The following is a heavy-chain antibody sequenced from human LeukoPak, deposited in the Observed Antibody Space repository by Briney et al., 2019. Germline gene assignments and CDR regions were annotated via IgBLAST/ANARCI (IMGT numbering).Heavy chain of an antibody. CDR1: GFTFSSYA. D-gene: IGHD3-22*01. CDR2: FTGTGGIT. V-gene: IGHV3-23*01. J-gene: IGHJ4*02. Sequence: QPGGSLRLSCAASGFTFSSYAMSWVRQAPGKGLEWVSIFTGTGGITYYADSVKGRFTISRDNSKNTLYLQMNSLRAEDTAVYYCAKGHGDSSGYYYFDYWGQGTLVTVSS. CDR3: AKGHGDSSGYYYFDY.